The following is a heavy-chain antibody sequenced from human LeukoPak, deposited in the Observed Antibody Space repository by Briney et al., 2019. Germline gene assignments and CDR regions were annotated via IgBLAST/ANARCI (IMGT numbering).Heavy chain of an antibody. J-gene: IGHJ4*02. D-gene: IGHD3-22*01. CDR2: ISGSGGST. CDR1: GFTFSSYA. Sequence: GGSLRLSCAASGFTFSSYAMSWVRQAPGKGLEWVSAISGSGGSTYYADSVKGRFTISRDNSKNTLYLQMNSLRAEDTAVYCCAKSLGNYYDSSGYYSVDYWGQGTLVTVSS. CDR3: AKSLGNYYDSSGYYSVDY. V-gene: IGHV3-23*01.